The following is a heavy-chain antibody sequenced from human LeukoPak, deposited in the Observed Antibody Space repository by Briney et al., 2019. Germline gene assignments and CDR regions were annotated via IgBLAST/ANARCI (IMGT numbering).Heavy chain of an antibody. CDR3: ARLRGYSGYDSGYYYHYYMDV. D-gene: IGHD5-12*01. Sequence: PSETLSLTCTVSGGSISSNIYNWGWIRQPPGEGVEWIASIYYSGSTYYNPSLKSRVTIPVDTPKNQFSLKLSSVTAADTTVYYCARLRGYSGYDSGYYYHYYMDVWGKGTTVTVSS. CDR2: IYYSGST. CDR1: GGSISSNIYN. J-gene: IGHJ6*03. V-gene: IGHV4-39*01.